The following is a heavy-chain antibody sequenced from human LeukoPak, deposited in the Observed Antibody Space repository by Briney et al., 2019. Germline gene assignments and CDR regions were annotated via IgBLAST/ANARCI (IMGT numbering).Heavy chain of an antibody. CDR2: ISWNSGSI. V-gene: IGHV3-9*01. CDR1: GFTFSTSS. D-gene: IGHD1-14*01. Sequence: GGSLRLSCAASGFTFSTSSMSWVRQAPGKGLEWVSGISWNSGSIGYADSVKGRFTISRDNAKNSLYLQMNSLRAEDTALYYCAKDTNRGLIDYWGQGTLVTVSS. CDR3: AKDTNRGLIDY. J-gene: IGHJ4*02.